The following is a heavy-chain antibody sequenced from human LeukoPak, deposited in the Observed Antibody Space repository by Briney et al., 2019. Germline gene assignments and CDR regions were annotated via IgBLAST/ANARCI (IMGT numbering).Heavy chain of an antibody. CDR2: ISGSGAST. J-gene: IGHJ4*02. V-gene: IGHV3-23*01. Sequence: PGGSLRLSCLTSGFTFSTNAMSWVRQAPGKGLEWISGISGSGASTYYADSVTGRFTISRDNSRNTLYLQMNSRRGDDTAVYYCAKDVGKWESLHFFDYWGQGTLVTVSS. CDR3: AKDVGKWESLHFFDY. CDR1: GFTFSTNA. D-gene: IGHD1-26*01.